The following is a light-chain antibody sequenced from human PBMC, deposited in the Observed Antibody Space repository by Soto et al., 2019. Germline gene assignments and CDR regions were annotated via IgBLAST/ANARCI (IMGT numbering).Light chain of an antibody. V-gene: IGLV7-43*01. CDR3: LLYFGGAQLV. CDR1: TGAVTTGNY. CDR2: TTD. Sequence: QTVVTQEPSLTVSPGGTVTLTCASNTGAVTTGNYASWFQQKPGQAPRTLIYTTDNRHSWTPARFSGSLLGGKAALTLSSVQPEDEADYYCLLYFGGAQLVFGGGTQLTVL. J-gene: IGLJ7*01.